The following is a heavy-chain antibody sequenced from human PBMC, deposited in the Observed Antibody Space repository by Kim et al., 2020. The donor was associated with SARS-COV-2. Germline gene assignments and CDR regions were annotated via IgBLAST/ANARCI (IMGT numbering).Heavy chain of an antibody. CDR2: IYYSGST. Sequence: SETLSLTCTVSGGSISSGGYYWSWIRQHPGKGLEWIGYIYYSGSTYYNPSLKSRVTISVDTSKNQFSLKLSSVTAADTAVYYCARVGRTYYYDSSGYYWFDPWGQGTLVTVSS. CDR3: ARVGRTYYYDSSGYYWFDP. CDR1: GGSISSGGYY. J-gene: IGHJ5*02. V-gene: IGHV4-31*03. D-gene: IGHD3-22*01.